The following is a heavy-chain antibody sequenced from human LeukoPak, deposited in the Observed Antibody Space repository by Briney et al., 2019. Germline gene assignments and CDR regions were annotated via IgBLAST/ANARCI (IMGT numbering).Heavy chain of an antibody. V-gene: IGHV3-53*01. J-gene: IGHJ6*03. D-gene: IGHD4-17*01. CDR2: IYSGGST. CDR3: ARIYGDYTYYYYYMDV. CDR1: GFTVSSNY. Sequence: GGSLRLSCAASGFTVSSNYMSWVRRAPGKGLEWVSVIYSGGSTYYAGSVKGRFTISRDNSKNTLYLQMNSLRAEDTAVYYCARIYGDYTYYYYYMDVWGKGTTVTVSS.